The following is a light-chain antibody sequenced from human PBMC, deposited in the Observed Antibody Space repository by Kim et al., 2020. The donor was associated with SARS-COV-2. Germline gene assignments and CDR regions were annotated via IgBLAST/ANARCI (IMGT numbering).Light chain of an antibody. CDR3: NSRGSNDNVV. CDR1: SLRSYY. V-gene: IGLV3-19*01. CDR2: GKN. Sequence: SSELTQDPAVSMALGQTVRITCQGDSLRSYYATWYQQKPGQAPIVVIYGKNNRPSGIPDRFSGSSSGNTASLTITGTQAGDEADYYCNSRGSNDNVVFGGGTQLTVL. J-gene: IGLJ2*01.